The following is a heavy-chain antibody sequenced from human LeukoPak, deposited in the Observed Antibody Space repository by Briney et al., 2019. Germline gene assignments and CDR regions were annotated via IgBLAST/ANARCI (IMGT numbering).Heavy chain of an antibody. V-gene: IGHV3-30*18. Sequence: GALRLSCAASGFTFSSYGMHWVRQAPGKGLEWVAVISHDGSKKYYADSVKGRFTISRDNSKNTLYLQMNSLRDEDTAVYYCAKDPYSGSFEYFQHWSQGTLVTVSS. CDR2: ISHDGSKK. J-gene: IGHJ1*01. D-gene: IGHD1-26*01. CDR1: GFTFSSYG. CDR3: AKDPYSGSFEYFQH.